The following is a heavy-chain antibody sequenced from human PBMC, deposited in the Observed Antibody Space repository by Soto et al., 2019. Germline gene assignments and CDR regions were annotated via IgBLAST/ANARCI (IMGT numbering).Heavy chain of an antibody. CDR2: IFPGGVNI. CDR1: GYRFTCHS. V-gene: IGHV1-46*01. Sequence: GASVKASCMAIGYRFTCHSMHWVRQAPGQGLEWMGTIFPGGVNIAYAQKFKGRVTMTKDTSTSTVYMELNSLTSDDTAVYYCARVPDRWGQGTLVTVSS. J-gene: IGHJ5*02. D-gene: IGHD2-2*01. CDR3: ARVPDR.